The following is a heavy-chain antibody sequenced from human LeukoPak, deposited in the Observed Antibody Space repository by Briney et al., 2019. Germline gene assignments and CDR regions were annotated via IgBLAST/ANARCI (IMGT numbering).Heavy chain of an antibody. V-gene: IGHV1-18*01. CDR2: ISAYNGNT. D-gene: IGHD2-2*02. CDR1: GYTFTSYG. CDR3: ARDDCSSTSCYSPSAWFDP. J-gene: IGHJ5*02. Sequence: ASVKVSCKASGYTFTSYGISWVRQAPGQGLEWMGWISAYNGNTNYAQKLQGRVTMTTDTSTSTAYMELRSLRSDDTAVYYCARDDCSSTSCYSPSAWFDPWGQGTLVTVSS.